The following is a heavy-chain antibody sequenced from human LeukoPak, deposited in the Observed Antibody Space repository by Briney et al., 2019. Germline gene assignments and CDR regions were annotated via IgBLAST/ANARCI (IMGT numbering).Heavy chain of an antibody. CDR2: INHSGST. J-gene: IGHJ4*02. D-gene: IGHD4-17*01. CDR3: ARQLYGGKDY. Sequence: PSETLSLTCTVSGGSISGYYWSWIRQPPGKGLEWIGEINHSGSTNYNPSLKSRVTISVDTSKNQFSLKLSSVTAADTAVYYCARQLYGGKDYWGQGTLVTVSS. CDR1: GGSISGYY. V-gene: IGHV4-34*01.